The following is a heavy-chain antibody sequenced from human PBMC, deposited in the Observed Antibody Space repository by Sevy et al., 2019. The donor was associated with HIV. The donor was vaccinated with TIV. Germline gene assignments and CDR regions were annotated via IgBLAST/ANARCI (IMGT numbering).Heavy chain of an antibody. J-gene: IGHJ4*02. Sequence: GGSLRLSCAASGFSLNNYWMSWVRQAPGKGLEWVANIKQDGSVKYYVDSVKGRFTISKDNAMNVLYLQMNSLRAEDTALYYCVRAVATDGSFWGQGTLVTVSS. CDR1: GFSLNNYW. D-gene: IGHD6-13*01. CDR3: VRAVATDGSF. CDR2: IKQDGSVK. V-gene: IGHV3-7*03.